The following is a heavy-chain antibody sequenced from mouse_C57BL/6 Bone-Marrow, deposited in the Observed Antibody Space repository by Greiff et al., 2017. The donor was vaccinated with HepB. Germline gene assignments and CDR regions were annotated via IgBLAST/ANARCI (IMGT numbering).Heavy chain of an antibody. Sequence: VQLQESGAELVKPGASVKLSCKASGYTFTEYTIHWVKQRSGQGLEWIGWFYPGSGSIKYNEKFKDKATLTADKSSSTVYMELSRLTSEDSAVYFCARHRLYDGYYYGAMDYWGQGTSVTVSS. V-gene: IGHV1-62-2*01. CDR2: FYPGSGSI. D-gene: IGHD2-3*01. J-gene: IGHJ4*01. CDR3: ARHRLYDGYYYGAMDY. CDR1: GYTFTEYT.